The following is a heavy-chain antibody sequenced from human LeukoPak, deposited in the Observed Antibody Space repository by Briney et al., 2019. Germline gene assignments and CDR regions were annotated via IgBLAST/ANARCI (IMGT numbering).Heavy chain of an antibody. CDR2: INPSGGST. CDR3: ALGYCSGGSCYNFDY. CDR1: GYTFTSYY. V-gene: IGHV1-46*01. D-gene: IGHD2-15*01. Sequence: ASVKVSCKASGYTFTSYYMHWVRQAPGQGLEWMGIINPSGGSTSYAQKFQGRVTMTRDMSTSTVYMELSSLRSEDTAVYYCALGYCSGGSCYNFDYWGQGTLVTVSS. J-gene: IGHJ4*02.